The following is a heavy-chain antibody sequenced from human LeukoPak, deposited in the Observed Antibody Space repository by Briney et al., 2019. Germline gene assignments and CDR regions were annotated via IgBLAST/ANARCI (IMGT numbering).Heavy chain of an antibody. V-gene: IGHV4-30-2*01. Sequence: PSETLSLTCAVSGGSISSGGYSWSWIRQPPGKGLEWIGYIYHSGSTYYNPSLKSRVTISVDRSKNQFSLKLNSVTAADTAVYYCARGTLHDIRLLEWFPLGFDPWGQGTLVTVSS. CDR1: GGSISSGGYS. CDR2: IYHSGST. CDR3: ARGTLHDIRLLEWFPLGFDP. D-gene: IGHD3-3*01. J-gene: IGHJ5*02.